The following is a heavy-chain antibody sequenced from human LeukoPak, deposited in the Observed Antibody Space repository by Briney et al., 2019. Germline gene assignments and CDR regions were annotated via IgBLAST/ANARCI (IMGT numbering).Heavy chain of an antibody. CDR3: ARGSGAFDY. V-gene: IGHV4-34*01. J-gene: IGHJ4*02. CDR1: GGSFSGYY. Sequence: NASETLSLTCAVYGGSFSGYYWSWIRQPPGKGLEWIGEINHSGSTNYNPSLKSRVTISVDTSKNQFSLKLSSVTAADTAVYYCARGSGAFDYWGQGTLVTVSS. CDR2: INHSGST. D-gene: IGHD3-10*01.